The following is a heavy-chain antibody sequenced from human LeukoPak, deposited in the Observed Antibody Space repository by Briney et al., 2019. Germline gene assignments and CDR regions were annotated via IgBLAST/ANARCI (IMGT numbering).Heavy chain of an antibody. V-gene: IGHV1-18*04. CDR2: ISAYNGNT. Sequence: GASVKVSCKASGYTFTDYYMHWVRQAPGQGLEWMGWISAYNGNTNYAQKLQGRVTMTTDTSTSTAYMELRSLRSDDTAVYYCARDLAGYSYGYPQIDYWGQGTLVTVSS. D-gene: IGHD5-18*01. J-gene: IGHJ4*02. CDR3: ARDLAGYSYGYPQIDY. CDR1: GYTFTDYY.